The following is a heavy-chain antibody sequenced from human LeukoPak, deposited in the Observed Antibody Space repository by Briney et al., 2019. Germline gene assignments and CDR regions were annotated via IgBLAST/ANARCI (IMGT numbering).Heavy chain of an antibody. Sequence: GGSLRLSCAASGFTFSSYWTSWVRQAPGKGLEWVANIKQDGSEKYYVDSVKGRFTISRDNAKNSLYLQMNSLRAEDTAVYYCARGITMTTYGMDVWGQGTTVTVSS. CDR2: IKQDGSEK. CDR1: GFTFSSYW. CDR3: ARGITMTTYGMDV. J-gene: IGHJ6*02. D-gene: IGHD3-22*01. V-gene: IGHV3-7*01.